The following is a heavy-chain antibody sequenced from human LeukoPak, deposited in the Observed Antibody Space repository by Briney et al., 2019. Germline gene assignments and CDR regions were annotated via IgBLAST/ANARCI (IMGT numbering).Heavy chain of an antibody. CDR2: LDPEDGET. Sequence: GASVKVSCKVSGYTLTELSMHWVRQAPGKGLEGVGGLDPEDGETIYAQKFQGRVTMTEDTSTDTAYMELSSLRSEDTAVYYCATATRSPVRPYGMDVWGQGTTVTVSS. D-gene: IGHD3-10*01. J-gene: IGHJ6*02. V-gene: IGHV1-24*01. CDR1: GYTLTELS. CDR3: ATATRSPVRPYGMDV.